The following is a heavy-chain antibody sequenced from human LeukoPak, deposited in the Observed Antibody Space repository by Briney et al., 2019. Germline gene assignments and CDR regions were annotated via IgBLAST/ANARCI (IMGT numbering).Heavy chain of an antibody. J-gene: IGHJ4*02. V-gene: IGHV3-23*01. CDR2: ISGSGGST. CDR3: AKALAGGSSGLRRGFDY. D-gene: IGHD6-19*01. Sequence: GGSLRLSCAASGFTFSSCAMSWVRQAPGKGLEWVSVISGSGGSTSYADSVKGRFTISRDNSKNTLYLQMNSLRAEDTAVYYCAKALAGGSSGLRRGFDYWGQGTLVTVSS. CDR1: GFTFSSCA.